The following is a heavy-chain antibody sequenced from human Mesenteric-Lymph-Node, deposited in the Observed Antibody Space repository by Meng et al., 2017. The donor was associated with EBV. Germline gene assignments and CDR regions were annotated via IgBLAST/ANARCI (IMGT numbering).Heavy chain of an antibody. CDR2: TYYRSKWYN. V-gene: IGHV6-1*01. CDR3: SRESWRAFDY. CDR1: GYSVSNPNVA. Sequence: QGQLQQSGPGLVEGSQTLSRTCAISGYSVSNPNVALNWIRQSPSRGLDWLERTYYRSKWYNEYAQAVKGRITINPDTSKSEFSLQLNSVTPDDTAVYYCSRESWRAFDYWSQGTLVTVSS. J-gene: IGHJ4*02.